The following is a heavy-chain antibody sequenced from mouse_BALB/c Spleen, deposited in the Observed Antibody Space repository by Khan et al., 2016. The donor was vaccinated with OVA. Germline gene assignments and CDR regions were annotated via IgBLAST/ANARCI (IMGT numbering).Heavy chain of an antibody. CDR3: ARRNYFGYTFAY. D-gene: IGHD1-2*01. CDR1: GYTFTDYY. V-gene: IGHV1-77*01. Sequence: QVQLKESGAELARPGASVKLSCKASGYTFTDYYINWVKQRTGQGLEWIGEISPGSGDTYYHERFKGKATLTADKSSSTAYMPLSSLTSEASAVYFCARRNYFGYTFAYWGQGTLVTVSA. CDR2: ISPGSGDT. J-gene: IGHJ3*01.